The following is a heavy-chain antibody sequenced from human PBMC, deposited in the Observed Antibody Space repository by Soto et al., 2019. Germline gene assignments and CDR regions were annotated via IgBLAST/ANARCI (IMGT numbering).Heavy chain of an antibody. D-gene: IGHD3-3*01. CDR1: GFTVSSNY. V-gene: IGHV3-53*01. CDR3: ARSSSLTYYDFWSGYVYFDY. J-gene: IGHJ4*02. CDR2: IYSGGST. Sequence: PGGSLRLSCAASGFTVSSNYMSWVRQAPGKGLEWVSVIYSGGSTYYADSVKGRFTISRDNSKNTLYLQMNSLRAEDTAVYYCARSSSLTYYDFWSGYVYFDYWGQGTLVTVSS.